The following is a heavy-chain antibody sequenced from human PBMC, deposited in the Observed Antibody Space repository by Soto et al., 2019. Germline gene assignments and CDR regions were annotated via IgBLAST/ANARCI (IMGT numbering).Heavy chain of an antibody. V-gene: IGHV3-23*01. CDR3: CLGCYFDL. Sequence: EEQLLESGGGLVQPGGSLRLSCVVSGFTFASFAMSWVRQPPGKGLEWISTINDRGDTTYYADSVKGRFTISRDNSKNTRYLQMNSLRAEDTAVYSCCLGCYFDLWGRGTLVSVSS. CDR1: GFTFASFA. D-gene: IGHD7-27*01. J-gene: IGHJ2*01. CDR2: INDRGDTT.